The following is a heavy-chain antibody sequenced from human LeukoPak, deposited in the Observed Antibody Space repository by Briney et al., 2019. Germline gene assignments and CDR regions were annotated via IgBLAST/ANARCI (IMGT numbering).Heavy chain of an antibody. Sequence: SETLSLTCTVSGDSFSNGDYYWSWIRQHPGKGLEWLAFIYYSGDTYYNPSLRSRLTISLDTSKNVFSLKLNSVTAADTAIYHCARMPYCSRTNCLYYFDSWGQGTLVTVSS. CDR2: IYYSGDT. CDR3: ARMPYCSRTNCLYYFDS. J-gene: IGHJ4*02. CDR1: GDSFSNGDYY. D-gene: IGHD2-2*01. V-gene: IGHV4-31*03.